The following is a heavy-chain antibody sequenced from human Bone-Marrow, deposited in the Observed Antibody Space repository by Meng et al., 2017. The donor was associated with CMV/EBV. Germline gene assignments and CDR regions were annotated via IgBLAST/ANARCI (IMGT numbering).Heavy chain of an antibody. CDR3: ARVSPRVYQLLFDY. Sequence: GGSLRLSCAASGFTFSSYWMHWVRQAPGKGLVWVSRINSDGSSTSYADSVKGRFTISRDNAKNTLYLQMNSLRAEDTAVYYCARVSPRVYQLLFDYWGQGTLVTVYS. CDR2: INSDGSST. J-gene: IGHJ4*02. CDR1: GFTFSSYW. V-gene: IGHV3-74*01. D-gene: IGHD2-2*01.